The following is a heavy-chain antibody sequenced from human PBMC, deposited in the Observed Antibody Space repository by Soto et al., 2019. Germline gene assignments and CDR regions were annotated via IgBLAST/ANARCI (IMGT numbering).Heavy chain of an antibody. CDR3: ASAAVTGTAGLDF. J-gene: IGHJ4*02. CDR2: INPNSGGT. D-gene: IGHD6-19*01. V-gene: IGHV1-2*02. Sequence: ASVKVSCKASGYTFSGFYMHWVRQAPGQGLEWMGWINPNSGGTKSAEKFQGRVTITRDTSISTAYMELSRLTSDDTAVYYCASAAVTGTAGLDFWGQGTQVTVSS. CDR1: GYTFSGFY.